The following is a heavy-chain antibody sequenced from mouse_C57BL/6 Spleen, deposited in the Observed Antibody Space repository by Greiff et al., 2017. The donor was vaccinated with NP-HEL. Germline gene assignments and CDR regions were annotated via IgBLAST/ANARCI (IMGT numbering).Heavy chain of an antibody. D-gene: IGHD1-1*01. CDR2: INPSSGYT. Sequence: QVQLQQSGAELARPGASVKMSCKPSGYTFTSYTMHWVTQRPGRGLEWIGYINPSSGYTTYNQKFKDKATWTADKYTSTAYMQLSSLTSEDSAVYYCARWVDGSSPFDYRGQGTTRTV. V-gene: IGHV1-4*01. CDR3: ARWVDGSSPFDY. CDR1: GYTFTSYT. J-gene: IGHJ2*01.